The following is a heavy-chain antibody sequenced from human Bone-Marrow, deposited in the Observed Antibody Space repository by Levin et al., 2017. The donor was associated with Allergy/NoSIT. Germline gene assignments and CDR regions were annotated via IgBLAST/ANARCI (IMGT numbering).Heavy chain of an antibody. V-gene: IGHV4-31*03. CDR1: GGSIRSTGYY. D-gene: IGHD5-12*01. J-gene: IGHJ4*02. Sequence: SQTLSLTCTVSGGSIRSTGYYWSWLRQPPGKGLEWIGYIYHSGSTYYNSSLKSRVTISADTSKNQFSLKVNSVTAADTAVYFCARTQSTGYETFDYWGQGTLVTVSS. CDR3: ARTQSTGYETFDY. CDR2: IYHSGST.